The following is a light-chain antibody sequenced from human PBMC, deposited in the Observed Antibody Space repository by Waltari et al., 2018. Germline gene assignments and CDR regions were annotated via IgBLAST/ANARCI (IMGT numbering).Light chain of an antibody. V-gene: IGLV3-1*01. CDR2: QDS. CDR3: QTWDRNKWV. J-gene: IGLJ3*02. Sequence: SYVLTQPPSVSVSPGQTANIFCSGHALGDRYISWYQQRAGQSPVLVIYQDSKRPSGIPERFSGSNSENTATLTVSGAQPVDEADYFCQTWDRNKWVFGGGTKLTVL. CDR1: ALGDRY.